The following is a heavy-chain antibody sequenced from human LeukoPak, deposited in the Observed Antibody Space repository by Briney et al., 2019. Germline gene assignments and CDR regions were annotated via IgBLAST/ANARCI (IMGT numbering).Heavy chain of an antibody. Sequence: QTGGSLRLSCVASGLTFSGQWLNWVRQAPGQGLEWVANIKHDGREKYYVDSVKGRFTISRDDGQNSLSLHMNSVRAEDTAVYYCGYTNNFYHWGQGALVAVSS. V-gene: IGHV3-7*01. J-gene: IGHJ4*02. CDR3: GYTNNFYH. CDR1: GLTFSGQW. D-gene: IGHD3-16*02. CDR2: IKHDGREK.